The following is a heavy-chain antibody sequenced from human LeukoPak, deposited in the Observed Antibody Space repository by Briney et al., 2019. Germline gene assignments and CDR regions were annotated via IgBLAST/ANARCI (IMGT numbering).Heavy chain of an antibody. CDR1: GYKFTTYW. D-gene: IGHD1-26*01. J-gene: IGHJ6*03. CDR2: IYPGDSDT. V-gene: IGHV5-51*01. Sequence: GESLKISCKGSGYKFTTYWIGWVRQMPGKGLEWMGLIYPGDSDTRYSPSFQGQVTISADKSISTAYLQWSSLKASDTAMYYCARHGSSIFLSSGSYYDYYYYYMDVWGKGTTVTVSS. CDR3: ARHGSSIFLSSGSYYDYYYYYMDV.